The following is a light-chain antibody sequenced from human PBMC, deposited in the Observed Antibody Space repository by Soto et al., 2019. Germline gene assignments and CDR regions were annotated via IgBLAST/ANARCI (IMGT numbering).Light chain of an antibody. J-gene: IGKJ1*01. CDR1: RSISVW. V-gene: IGKV1-5*01. CDR3: QQYNTFSWT. CDR2: DAS. Sequence: DIQMTQSPSTLSASGGDRVTITCRASRSISVWLAWYQQKPGKAPKLLIFDASSLESGVPSRFSGSGSGTEFTLTISSLHPDDFATYFCQQYNTFSWTFGQGTKVDIK.